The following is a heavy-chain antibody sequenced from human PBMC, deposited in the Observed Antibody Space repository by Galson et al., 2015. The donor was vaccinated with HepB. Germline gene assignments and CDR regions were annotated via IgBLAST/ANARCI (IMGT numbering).Heavy chain of an antibody. V-gene: IGHV3-7*01. CDR1: GFTFNNHW. Sequence: SLRLSCAASGFTFNNHWMNWVRQAPGKGLEWVANINPFGSGENYVDSVKGRFTISRDSAKNSLYLQMNNLRAEDTAIYYCARVPYTSGWTFYLDYWGQETLVTVSS. J-gene: IGHJ4*02. D-gene: IGHD6-19*01. CDR2: INPFGSGE. CDR3: ARVPYTSGWTFYLDY.